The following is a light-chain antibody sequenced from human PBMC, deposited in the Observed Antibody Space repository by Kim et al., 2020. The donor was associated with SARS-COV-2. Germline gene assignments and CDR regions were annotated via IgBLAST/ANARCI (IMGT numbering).Light chain of an antibody. CDR2: SAS. Sequence: EILMTQSPATLSVSPGERATPSCRASQIVGTKAAWYQQKPDQAPRLLMYSASIRATGIPARFSDSGSGTEFTLTISNLKSEDVAIYYCLQYQDWPPWTFGQGTKMDIK. V-gene: IGKV3-15*01. CDR3: LQYQDWPPWT. CDR1: QIVGTK. J-gene: IGKJ1*01.